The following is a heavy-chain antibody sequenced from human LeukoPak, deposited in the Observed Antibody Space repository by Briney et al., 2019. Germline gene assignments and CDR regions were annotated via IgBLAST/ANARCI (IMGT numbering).Heavy chain of an antibody. CDR1: GFTLSTYW. CDR3: VRDGRWPLVGDY. J-gene: IGHJ4*01. Sequence: GGSLRLSCAVSGFTLSTYWMSWVRQTPRKGLEWVACIKEDGSEKYYVNSVKGRFTISRDNVKNSIYLQMNSLRGEDTAVYYCVRDGRWPLVGDYWGQEPWSPSPQ. CDR2: IKEDGSEK. V-gene: IGHV3-7*01. D-gene: IGHD4-23*01.